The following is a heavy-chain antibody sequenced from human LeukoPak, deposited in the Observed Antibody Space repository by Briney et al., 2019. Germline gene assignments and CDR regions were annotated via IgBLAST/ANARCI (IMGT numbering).Heavy chain of an antibody. Sequence: PGGSLRLSCAASGFTFSDHYMDWVRQAPGKGLEWVGRIRNKANSYTTEYAASVKGRFTISRDDSKNSLYLQMNSLKTEDTAVYYCARDLGVGMIDAYRYFDLWGRGTLVTVSS. D-gene: IGHD3-16*01. J-gene: IGHJ2*01. CDR1: GFTFSDHY. CDR2: IRNKANSYTT. V-gene: IGHV3-72*01. CDR3: ARDLGVGMIDAYRYFDL.